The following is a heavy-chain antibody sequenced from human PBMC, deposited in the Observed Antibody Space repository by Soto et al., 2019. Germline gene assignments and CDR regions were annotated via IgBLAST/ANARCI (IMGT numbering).Heavy chain of an antibody. V-gene: IGHV3-33*01. J-gene: IGHJ2*01. CDR3: ARDRYSYDSRAYQGVDWYFDL. CDR2: IWYDGSHE. Sequence: QVQLVESGGGVVQPGRYLRLSCAASGFIFSNYGMHWVRQAPGKGLEWVAVIWYDGSHESYADSVKGRFTISRDNSKNPLFLQMNSLRAEDTAVYYCARDRYSYDSRAYQGVDWYFDLWGRGTLVTVSS. D-gene: IGHD3-22*01. CDR1: GFIFSNYG.